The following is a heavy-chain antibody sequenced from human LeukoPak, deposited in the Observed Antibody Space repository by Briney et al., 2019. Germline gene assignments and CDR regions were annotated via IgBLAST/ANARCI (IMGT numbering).Heavy chain of an antibody. J-gene: IGHJ4*02. V-gene: IGHV4-4*07. CDR2: IYTSGTT. CDR3: ARDTGWNYPFDY. CDR1: GGSINNYY. D-gene: IGHD1-7*01. Sequence: SETLSLTCTVSGGSINNYYWSWIRQPAGKGLEWIGRIYTSGTTNYNPSLMHRVTMSVDTSKSQFSLKLSSVTAADTAVYYCARDTGWNYPFDYWGQGTLVTVSS.